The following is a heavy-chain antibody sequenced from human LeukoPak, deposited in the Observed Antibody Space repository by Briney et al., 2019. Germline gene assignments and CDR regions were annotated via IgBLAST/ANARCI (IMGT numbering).Heavy chain of an antibody. D-gene: IGHD3-9*01. CDR2: IGGRGGGT. CDR1: GFTFSNYA. Sequence: GASLRLSCAASGFTFSNYAMSWVRQAPGKGLEWVSAIGGRGGGTYYADSVKGQFTVSRDDSKNTLYLQMNSLRAEDTAVYYCAKWGDYDILTGYYDSDYWGQGTLVTVSS. CDR3: AKWGDYDILTGYYDSDY. J-gene: IGHJ4*02. V-gene: IGHV3-23*01.